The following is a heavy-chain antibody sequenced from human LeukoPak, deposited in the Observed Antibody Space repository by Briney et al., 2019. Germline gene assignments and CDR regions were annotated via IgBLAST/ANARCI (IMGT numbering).Heavy chain of an antibody. CDR3: ARVYYDGSGYYYRWFDP. CDR1: GASITSRGYY. D-gene: IGHD3-22*01. Sequence: PSQTLSLTCTVSGASITSRGYYWRWIRQHPGKGLEWIGYIYYSGTTYYNPSLKSRVTISVDTSKNQFSLKLSSVTAADTAVYYCARVYYDGSGYYYRWFDPWGQGTLVTVSS. J-gene: IGHJ5*02. CDR2: IYYSGTT. V-gene: IGHV4-31*03.